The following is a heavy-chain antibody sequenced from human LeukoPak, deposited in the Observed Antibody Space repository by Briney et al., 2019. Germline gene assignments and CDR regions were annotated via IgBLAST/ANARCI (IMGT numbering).Heavy chain of an antibody. CDR3: LAAAGRNY. J-gene: IGHJ4*02. Sequence: VGSLRLSCAASGVTFISYGMHWGRQAPGKGLEWVSFIRYDGSNKYYADSVKGRFTISRDNSKNTLYLQMNSLSAEETAVYYCLAAAGRNYWGQGTLVTVSS. CDR2: IRYDGSNK. CDR1: GVTFISYG. V-gene: IGHV3-30*02. D-gene: IGHD6-13*01.